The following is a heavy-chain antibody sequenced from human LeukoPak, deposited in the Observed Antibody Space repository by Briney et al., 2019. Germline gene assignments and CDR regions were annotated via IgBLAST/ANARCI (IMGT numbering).Heavy chain of an antibody. J-gene: IGHJ3*02. CDR3: ATGSTRLAARPHGHAFDI. D-gene: IGHD6-6*01. Sequence: PGGSLRLSCAASGFTFDDYAMHWVRQAPGKGLEWVSGISWNSGSIGYADSVKGRFTISRDNAKNSLYLQMNSLRAEDTAVYYCATGSTRLAARPHGHAFDIWGQGTMVTVSS. V-gene: IGHV3-9*01. CDR2: ISWNSGSI. CDR1: GFTFDDYA.